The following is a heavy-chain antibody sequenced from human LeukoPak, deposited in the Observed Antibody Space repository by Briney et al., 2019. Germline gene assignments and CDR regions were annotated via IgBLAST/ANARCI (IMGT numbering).Heavy chain of an antibody. Sequence: GASVKVSCKASTYTFTAYFIHWVRQAPGQGLEWMGWINPNSGGTNYAQKFQGRVTMTRDTSISTAYMELSRLRSDDTAVYYCARVYDSSGYWPAFGYWGQGTLVTVSS. CDR1: TYTFTAYF. CDR2: INPNSGGT. CDR3: ARVYDSSGYWPAFGY. V-gene: IGHV1-2*02. D-gene: IGHD3-22*01. J-gene: IGHJ4*02.